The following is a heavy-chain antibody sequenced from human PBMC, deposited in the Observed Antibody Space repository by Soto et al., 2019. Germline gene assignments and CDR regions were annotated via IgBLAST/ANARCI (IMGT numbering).Heavy chain of an antibody. CDR2: ISGSGSST. Sequence: AGGSLRLSSEASGLGFSSHAMSWVRQAPGKGLEWVSAISGSGSSTYYADSVKGRFTISRDNSKNTLYLQMSSLRVEDTAVYYCAKTSSYGSNLWYFDSWDHGTLVTVSS. D-gene: IGHD3-10*01. CDR3: AKTSSYGSNLWYFDS. CDR1: GLGFSSHA. V-gene: IGHV3-23*01. J-gene: IGHJ4*01.